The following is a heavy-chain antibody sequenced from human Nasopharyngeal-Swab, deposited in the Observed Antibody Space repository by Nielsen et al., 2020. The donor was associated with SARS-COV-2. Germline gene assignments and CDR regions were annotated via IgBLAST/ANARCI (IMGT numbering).Heavy chain of an antibody. Sequence: GESLKISCAASGFTFSTYSMNWVRQAPGKGLEWVSYITSSSSTKYYADSVKGRFTISRDNAKNSLYLQMDSLRAEDTALYYCARDPYGDYATGQFDYWGQGTLVTASS. J-gene: IGHJ4*02. CDR1: GFTFSTYS. D-gene: IGHD4-17*01. V-gene: IGHV3-48*04. CDR3: ARDPYGDYATGQFDY. CDR2: ITSSSSTK.